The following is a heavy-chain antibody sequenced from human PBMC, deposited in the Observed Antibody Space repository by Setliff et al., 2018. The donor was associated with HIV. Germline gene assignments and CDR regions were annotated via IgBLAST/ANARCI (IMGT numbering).Heavy chain of an antibody. CDR2: IYTTGIT. V-gene: IGHV4-61*02. J-gene: IGHJ6*03. Sequence: TLSLTCTVSGGSISSGGYYWSWIRQHPGKGLEWIGRIYTTGITNYIPSLKSRVTISLDTSKNQFSLKLTSVTAADTAVYYCARGPRPVDVDYYYMDVWGKGTTVTVSS. CDR1: GGSISSGGYY. CDR3: ARGPRPVDVDYYYMDV.